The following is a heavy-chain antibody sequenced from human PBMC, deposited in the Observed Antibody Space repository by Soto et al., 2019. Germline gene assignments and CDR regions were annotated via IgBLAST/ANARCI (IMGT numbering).Heavy chain of an antibody. CDR2: ICYDGSST. V-gene: IGHV3-33*06. J-gene: IGHJ4*02. Sequence: GGSLRLSCAASGFTFSSYGMHWVRQAPGKGLEWVSVICYDGSSTYYADSVKGRFTISRDNSKNTLYLQMNSLRAEDTAVYYCAKDVQDSYCSGGSCYLDYWGQGTLVTVSS. CDR3: AKDVQDSYCSGGSCYLDY. CDR1: GFTFSSYG. D-gene: IGHD2-15*01.